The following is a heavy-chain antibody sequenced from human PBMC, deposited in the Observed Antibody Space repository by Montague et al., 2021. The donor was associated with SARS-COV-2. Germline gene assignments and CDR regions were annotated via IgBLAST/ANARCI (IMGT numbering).Heavy chain of an antibody. CDR1: GGSFSGYY. D-gene: IGHD3-10*01. Sequence: SETLSLTCAVSGGSFSGYYWSWIRQPPGKGLEWIGEINHSGSTNYNPTLKSRVTISVDTSKNLFSLKLSSVTAADTAVYYCARVRYDGSGTSLGMDVWGQGTTVTVSS. CDR2: INHSGST. CDR3: ARVRYDGSGTSLGMDV. V-gene: IGHV4-34*01. J-gene: IGHJ6*02.